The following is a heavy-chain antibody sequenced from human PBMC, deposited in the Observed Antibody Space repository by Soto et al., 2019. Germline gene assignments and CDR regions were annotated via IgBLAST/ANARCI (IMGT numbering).Heavy chain of an antibody. V-gene: IGHV3-30*18. CDR2: ISYDGSNK. Sequence: QAHLVESGGGVVQPGRSLRLSCAASGFTFSSYAMHWVRQAPGEGLEWVAVISYDGSNKYYADSVKGRLTISRDNSRDTLYLQMNSLRADDTAVYYCAKDEGVGATLGLPSGNDYWGQGTLVTVSS. J-gene: IGHJ4*02. CDR1: GFTFSSYA. D-gene: IGHD1-26*01. CDR3: AKDEGVGATLGLPSGNDY.